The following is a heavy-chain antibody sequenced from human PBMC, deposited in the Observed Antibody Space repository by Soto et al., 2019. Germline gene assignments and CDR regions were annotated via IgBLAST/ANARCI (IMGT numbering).Heavy chain of an antibody. Sequence: PSETLSLTCAVYGGSFSGYYWSWIRQPPGKGLEWIGEINHSGSTNYNPSLKSRVTISVDTSKNKFSLKLTSVTAADTAVYYCARATLWFGEPHNYYYYGMDVWGQGTTVTVSS. CDR1: GGSFSGYY. CDR2: INHSGST. J-gene: IGHJ6*02. D-gene: IGHD3-10*01. CDR3: ARATLWFGEPHNYYYYGMDV. V-gene: IGHV4-34*01.